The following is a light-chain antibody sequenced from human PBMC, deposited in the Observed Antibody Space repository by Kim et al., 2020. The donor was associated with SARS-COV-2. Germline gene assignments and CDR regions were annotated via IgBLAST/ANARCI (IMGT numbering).Light chain of an antibody. CDR2: DAS. Sequence: SWAPGERATRSCRASQSVSSYLAWYQQKPGQAPRLLIYDASNRATGIPARFSGSGSGTDFTLTISSLEPEDFAVYYCQQRSNWPPITFGQGTRLEIK. J-gene: IGKJ5*01. CDR3: QQRSNWPPIT. CDR1: QSVSSY. V-gene: IGKV3-11*01.